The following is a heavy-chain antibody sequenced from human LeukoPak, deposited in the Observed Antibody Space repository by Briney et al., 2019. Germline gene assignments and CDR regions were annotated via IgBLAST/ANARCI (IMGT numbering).Heavy chain of an antibody. V-gene: IGHV3-74*01. CDR2: LNSDGTTI. CDR3: ARDRPYSSSWYMIDY. CDR1: GFTFSGYW. J-gene: IGHJ4*02. Sequence: GGSLRLSCVASGFTFSGYWMHWVRQAPGMGLVWVSRLNSDGTTINYADSVKGRFTISRDNAKNSLYLQMNSLRAEDTAVYYCARDRPYSSSWYMIDYWGQGTLVTVSS. D-gene: IGHD6-13*01.